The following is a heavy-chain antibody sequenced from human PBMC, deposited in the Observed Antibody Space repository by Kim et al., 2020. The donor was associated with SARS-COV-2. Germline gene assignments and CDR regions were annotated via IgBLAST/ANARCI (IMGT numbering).Heavy chain of an antibody. CDR1: GFTFTNYN. J-gene: IGHJ6*01. Sequence: GGSLRLSCAVSGFTFTNYNMNWVRQAPGKGLEWVATITLSGSYANYADSVQGRFTISRDNAKNTLHLQMNSLRAEDTAVYYCAKVQSGWWCRYYSY. D-gene: IGHD2-21*01. CDR3: AKVQSGWWCRYYSY. CDR2: ITLSGSYA. V-gene: IGHV3-21*04.